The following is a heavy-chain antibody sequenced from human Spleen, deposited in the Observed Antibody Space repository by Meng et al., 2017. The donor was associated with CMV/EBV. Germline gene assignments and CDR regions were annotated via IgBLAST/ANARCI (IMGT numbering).Heavy chain of an antibody. J-gene: IGHJ6*02. CDR2: IDSGGST. CDR3: ARGRVDGIYYYYGMDV. V-gene: IGHV3-66*02. D-gene: IGHD5-12*01. Sequence: GESLKISCVLSGFSVTNNYVNWVRQIPGKGLEWVSLIDSGGSTYNADSVKGRFTISRDNFKNPMYLQMNSLRVEDTAVYYCARGRVDGIYYYYGMDVWGQGTTVTVSS. CDR1: GFSVTNNY.